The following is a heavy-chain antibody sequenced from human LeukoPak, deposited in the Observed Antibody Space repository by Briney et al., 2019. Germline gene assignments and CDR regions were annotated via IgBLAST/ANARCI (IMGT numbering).Heavy chain of an antibody. J-gene: IGHJ6*03. V-gene: IGHV4-34*10. CDR1: GGSFSDYY. CDR2: INQSGGT. Sequence: SETLSLTCNVSGGSFSDYYWTWIRQPPGKGLEWIGEINQSGGTKYNPSLKSRISISGDTTKNQFSLKLSSVIAADTAVYYCARTTEGYCSSASCFGFSYSYYMDVWGKGTTVTISS. D-gene: IGHD2-2*01. CDR3: ARTTEGYCSSASCFGFSYSYYMDV.